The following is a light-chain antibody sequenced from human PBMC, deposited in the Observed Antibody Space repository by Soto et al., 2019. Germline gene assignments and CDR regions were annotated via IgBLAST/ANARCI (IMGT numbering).Light chain of an antibody. J-gene: IGLJ2*01. CDR3: GSYTGNNAWL. Sequence: QSVLTQPASVSGSPGQSITISCTGTNSDLPNYNSVSWYQQHPGKAPKLILFEVINRPSGISNRFSDSKSGTTASLTISGLQTDDEAEYYCGSYTGNNAWLFGGVTKLTVL. CDR2: EVI. V-gene: IGLV2-14*01. CDR1: NSDLPNYNS.